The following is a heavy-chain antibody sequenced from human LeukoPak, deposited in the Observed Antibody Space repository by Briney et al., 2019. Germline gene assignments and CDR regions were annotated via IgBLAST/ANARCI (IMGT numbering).Heavy chain of an antibody. CDR3: ARGYYDSGGNYDYYYYMDV. J-gene: IGHJ6*03. D-gene: IGHD3-22*01. V-gene: IGHV3-21*01. Sequence: GGSLRLSCAASGFTFSSYGMSWVRQAPGKGLEWVSSINSRSTDRFYADSVKGRFTISRDNVRKSVFLQMDSLRPEDTAVYYCARGYYDSGGNYDYYYYMDVWGKGTPVTISS. CDR1: GFTFSSYG. CDR2: INSRSTDR.